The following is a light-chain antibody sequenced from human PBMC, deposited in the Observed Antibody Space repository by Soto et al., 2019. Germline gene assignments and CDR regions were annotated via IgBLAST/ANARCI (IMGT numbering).Light chain of an antibody. CDR2: GAS. V-gene: IGKV3-15*01. J-gene: IGKJ1*01. CDR3: QQYYSYPRT. CDR1: QSVGSD. Sequence: EIVMTQSPATLSVSLGERATLSCRASQSVGSDLAWYQQKPGQAPRLVIYGASTRATGIPARFSGSGSGTEFTLTISCLQSEDFATYYCQQYYSYPRTFGQGTKVDIK.